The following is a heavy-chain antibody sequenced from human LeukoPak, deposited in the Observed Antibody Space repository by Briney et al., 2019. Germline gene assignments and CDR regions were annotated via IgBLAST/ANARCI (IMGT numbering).Heavy chain of an antibody. D-gene: IGHD3-22*01. CDR1: GFTFSSYG. V-gene: IGHV3-30*18. CDR3: AKGPTTMIVVPYY. Sequence: PGGSLRLSCAASGFTFSSYGMHWVRQAPGKGLEWVAVISYDGSKKYYADSVKGRFTISRDNSKNTLYLQMNSLRAEDTAVYYCAKGPTTMIVVPYYWGQGTLVTVSS. J-gene: IGHJ4*02. CDR2: ISYDGSKK.